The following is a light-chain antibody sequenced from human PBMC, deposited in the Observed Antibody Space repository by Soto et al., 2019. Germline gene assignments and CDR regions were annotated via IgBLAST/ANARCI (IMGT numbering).Light chain of an antibody. CDR3: QQRSKWPLT. J-gene: IGKJ4*02. V-gene: IGKV3-11*01. CDR2: DAS. Sequence: EIVLTQSPATLSLSPGEVATLSCRSSQSVSSYLAWYQQKPGQAPRLLIYDASNRATGIPVRFNSSGSATDFTITISSLEPEGFAVNYSQQRSKWPLTFGGGTKVEFK. CDR1: QSVSSY.